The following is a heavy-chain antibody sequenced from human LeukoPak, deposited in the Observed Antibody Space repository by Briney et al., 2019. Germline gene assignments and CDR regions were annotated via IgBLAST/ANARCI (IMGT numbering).Heavy chain of an antibody. D-gene: IGHD6-6*01. CDR3: ARGRRNFDY. CDR2: INHSGST. V-gene: IGHV4-34*01. CDR1: GGSFSGYY. Sequence: SETLSLTCAVYGGSFSGYYWSWIRQPPGKGLEWIGEINHSGSTNYNPSLKSRVTISVDTSKNQFSLKLSSVTAADTAVYYCARGRRNFDYWGQGTLVTVSS. J-gene: IGHJ4*02.